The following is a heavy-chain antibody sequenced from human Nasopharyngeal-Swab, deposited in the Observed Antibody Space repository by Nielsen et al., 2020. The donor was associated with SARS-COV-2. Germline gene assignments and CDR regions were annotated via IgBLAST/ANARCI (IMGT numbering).Heavy chain of an antibody. V-gene: IGHV3-33*01. D-gene: IGHD6-19*01. CDR2: IWYDGSNK. J-gene: IGHJ4*02. CDR1: GFTFSSYG. Sequence: GGSLRLSCAASGFTFSSYGMHWVRQAPGKGLEWVAVIWYDGSNKYYADPVKGRFTISRDNSKNTLYLQMNSLRAEDTAVYYCARDKERAGYSSGWYGLGGQGTLVTVSS. CDR3: ARDKERAGYSSGWYGL.